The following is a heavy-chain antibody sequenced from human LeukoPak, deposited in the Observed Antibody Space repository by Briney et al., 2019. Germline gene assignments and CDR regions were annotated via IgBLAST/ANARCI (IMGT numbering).Heavy chain of an antibody. CDR1: GGTFSSYA. CDR3: ARDRVYGSGSPGFDY. D-gene: IGHD3-10*01. J-gene: IGHJ4*02. Sequence: VASVKVSCKASGGTFSSYAISWVRQAPGQGLEWMGGIIPIFGTANYAQKFQGRVTITADESTSTAYMELSSLRSEDTAVYYCARDRVYGSGSPGFDYWGQGTLVTVSS. CDR2: IIPIFGTA. V-gene: IGHV1-69*13.